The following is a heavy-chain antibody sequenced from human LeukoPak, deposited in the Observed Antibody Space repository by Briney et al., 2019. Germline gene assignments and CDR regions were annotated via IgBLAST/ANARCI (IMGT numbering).Heavy chain of an antibody. V-gene: IGHV1-46*01. J-gene: IGHJ4*02. D-gene: IGHD3-22*01. Sequence: ASVTVSCKASGYTFTNYHMHWVRHAPGQGLEWMGIMTPSGGPTSYAQKFQGRVTMTRDTSTSTVYMELSSLRSEDTAVYYCTGEYYDSDGYYPYWGQGTLVTVSS. CDR2: MTPSGGPT. CDR1: GYTFTNYH. CDR3: TGEYYDSDGYYPY.